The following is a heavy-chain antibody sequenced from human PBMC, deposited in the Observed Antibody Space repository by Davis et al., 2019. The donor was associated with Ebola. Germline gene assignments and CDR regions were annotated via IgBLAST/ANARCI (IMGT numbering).Heavy chain of an antibody. Sequence: GESLKISCAASGFTFSSYSMNWVRQAPGKGLEWVSGISGSVGNTYYADSVKGRFTISRDNSKNTLYLQMNSLRAEDTAVYYCAKGGSSSGRGGYFDYWGQGTLVTVSS. CDR1: GFTFSSYS. CDR2: ISGSVGNT. J-gene: IGHJ4*02. CDR3: AKGGSSSGRGGYFDY. V-gene: IGHV3-23*01. D-gene: IGHD6-6*01.